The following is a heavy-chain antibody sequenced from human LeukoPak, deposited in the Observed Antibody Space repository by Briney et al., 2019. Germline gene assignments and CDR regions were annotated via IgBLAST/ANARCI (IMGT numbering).Heavy chain of an antibody. CDR3: ARDGVAAAVGWFDP. J-gene: IGHJ5*02. V-gene: IGHV4-39*07. CDR1: GGSISSSSYY. CDR2: IYYSGST. D-gene: IGHD6-13*01. Sequence: SETLSLTCTVSGGSISSSSYYWGWIRQPPGKGLEWIGSIYYSGSTYYNPSLKSRVTISVDTSKNQFSLKLSSVTAADTAVYYCARDGVAAAVGWFDPWGQGTLVTVSS.